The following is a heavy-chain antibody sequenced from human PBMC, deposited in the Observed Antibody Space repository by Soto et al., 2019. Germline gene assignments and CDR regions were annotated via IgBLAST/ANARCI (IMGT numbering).Heavy chain of an antibody. D-gene: IGHD3-10*02. CDR1: ADSLSTSGSY. CDR2: FYYSGST. CDR3: ARRGLMLVPL. J-gene: IGHJ3*01. Sequence: AXATLSLTCTVPADSLSTSGSYVVWIRQPPGKGLEWIGSFYYSGSTSYNSSLQSRLTISVDTSKNLFSLNLRSVTAADTATYYCARRGLMLVPLWGQGTVVTVSS. V-gene: IGHV4-39*01.